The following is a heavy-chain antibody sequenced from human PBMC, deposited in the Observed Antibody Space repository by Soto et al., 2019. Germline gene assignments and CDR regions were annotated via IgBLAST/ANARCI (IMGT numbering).Heavy chain of an antibody. J-gene: IGHJ4*02. V-gene: IGHV1-2*04. D-gene: IGHD6-13*01. CDR1: GYTFTGYY. CDR2: INPDSGGT. CDR3: ARDSYSSSWYPHYYFDY. Sequence: ASVKVSCKASGYTFTGYYMHWVRQAPGQGLEWMGWINPDSGGTNYAQKFQGWVTMTRDTSISTAYMELSRLRSDDTAVYYCARDSYSSSWYPHYYFDYWGQGTLVTVSS.